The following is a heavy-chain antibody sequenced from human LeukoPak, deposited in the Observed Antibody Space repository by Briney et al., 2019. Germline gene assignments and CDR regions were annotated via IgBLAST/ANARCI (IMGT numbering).Heavy chain of an antibody. Sequence: ASVKVSCKASGYTFTSYYMHWVRQAPGQGLEWMGIINPSGGSTSYAQKFQGRVTMTRDTSTSTVYMELSSLRSEDTAVYYCARDLEVTMVRGVPYGMDVWGQGTRSPSP. V-gene: IGHV1-46*01. CDR1: GYTFTSYY. D-gene: IGHD3-10*01. CDR2: INPSGGST. J-gene: IGHJ6*02. CDR3: ARDLEVTMVRGVPYGMDV.